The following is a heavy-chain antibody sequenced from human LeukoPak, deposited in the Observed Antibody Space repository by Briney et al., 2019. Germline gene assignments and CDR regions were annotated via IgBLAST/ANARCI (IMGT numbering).Heavy chain of an antibody. J-gene: IGHJ4*02. D-gene: IGHD3-16*01. V-gene: IGHV4-39*01. CDR2: IYYSGST. CDR3: ARHGKGLKLSLAFWY. Sequence: PSETLSLTCTVSGGSISSSSYYWGWICQPPGKGLEWIGSIYYSGSTYYNPSLKSRVTISVDTSKNQFSLKLSSVTAADTAVYYCARHGKGLKLSLAFWYWGQGTLVTVSS. CDR1: GGSISSSSYY.